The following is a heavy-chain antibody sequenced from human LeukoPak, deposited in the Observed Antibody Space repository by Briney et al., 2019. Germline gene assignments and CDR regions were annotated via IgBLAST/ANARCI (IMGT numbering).Heavy chain of an antibody. CDR1: GGSFSGYY. CDR3: ARGPRMSDAFDI. D-gene: IGHD2-8*01. V-gene: IGHV4-34*01. CDR2: INHSGST. Sequence: ASETLSLTCAVYGGSFSGYYWSWIRQPPGKGPEWIGEINHSGSTNYNPSLKSRVTISVDTSKNQFSLKLSSVTAADTAVYYCARGPRMSDAFDIWGQGTMVTVSS. J-gene: IGHJ3*02.